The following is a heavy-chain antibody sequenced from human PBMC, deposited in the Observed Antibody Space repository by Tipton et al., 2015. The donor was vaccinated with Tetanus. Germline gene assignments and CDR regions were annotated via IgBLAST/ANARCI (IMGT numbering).Heavy chain of an antibody. V-gene: IGHV4-59*01. CDR1: GGSISSYY. J-gene: IGHJ2*01. D-gene: IGHD2-21*02. Sequence: TLSLTCTVSGGSISSYYWSWIRQPPGKGLEWIGYIYYSGSTNYNPSLKSRVTISVDTSKNQFSLKLSSVTAADTAVYYCARGLYCGGDCSPTEGWYFDLWGRGTLVTVSS. CDR2: IYYSGST. CDR3: ARGLYCGGDCSPTEGWYFDL.